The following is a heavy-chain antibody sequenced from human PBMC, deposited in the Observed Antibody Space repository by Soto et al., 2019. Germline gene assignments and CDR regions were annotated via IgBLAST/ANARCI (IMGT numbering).Heavy chain of an antibody. CDR3: AIAQPVRGPRGAFDI. V-gene: IGHV1-8*01. CDR1: GYTFTSYD. D-gene: IGHD3-10*02. Sequence: ASVKVSCKSSGYTFTSYDINWVRQATGQGLEWMGWMNPNSGNTGYAQKFQGRVTMTRNTSISTAYMELSSLRSEDTAVYYCAIAQPVRGPRGAFDIWGQGTMVTVSS. CDR2: MNPNSGNT. J-gene: IGHJ3*02.